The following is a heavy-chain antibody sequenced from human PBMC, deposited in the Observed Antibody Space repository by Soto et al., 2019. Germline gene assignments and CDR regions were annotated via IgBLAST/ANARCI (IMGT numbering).Heavy chain of an antibody. CDR2: MSYDGSKI. CDR1: GFAFDTYG. CDR3: EKDSDTYYYYYLMDV. V-gene: IGHV3-30*18. Sequence: GGSLRLSCEASGFAFDTYGMHWIRQGAGQGLEWVATMSYDGSKIYYRDSVRGRFSISRDDSKRTLYLQMNSLRAEDTAVYYCEKDSDTYYYYYLMDVWGQGTMVTVSS. J-gene: IGHJ6*02.